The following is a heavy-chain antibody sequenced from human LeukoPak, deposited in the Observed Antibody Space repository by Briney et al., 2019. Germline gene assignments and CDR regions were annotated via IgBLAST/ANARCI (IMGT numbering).Heavy chain of an antibody. Sequence: PSETLSLTCGVSGASVSSIGYSWSWIRQPPGRGLEWIGYIYQSGSTSYNPSLQSRVTISIDTSKNQFSLKLSSVTAADTAVYYCATDGNFDLWGRGTVVTVSS. CDR3: ATDGNFDL. D-gene: IGHD5-24*01. CDR2: IYQSGST. J-gene: IGHJ2*01. V-gene: IGHV4-30-2*02. CDR1: GASVSSIGYS.